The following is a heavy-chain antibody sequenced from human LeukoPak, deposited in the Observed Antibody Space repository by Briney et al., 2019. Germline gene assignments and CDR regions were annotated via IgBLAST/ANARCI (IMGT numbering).Heavy chain of an antibody. CDR1: GYTFTLYW. Sequence: GESLRISCKCSGYTFTLYWIGWVRHMPGEGLEWMGIMYPGDSATRCSSCFQGQVTISADKSISTAYLQRNSLRAWDTTMYYCARLARVKIWEAWFAPWSQGTLVTVSS. D-gene: IGHD1-26*01. CDR2: MYPGDSAT. V-gene: IGHV5-51*01. J-gene: IGHJ5*02. CDR3: ARLARVKIWEAWFAP.